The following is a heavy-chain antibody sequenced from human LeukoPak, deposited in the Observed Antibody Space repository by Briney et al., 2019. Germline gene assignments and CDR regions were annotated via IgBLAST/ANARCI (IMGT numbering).Heavy chain of an antibody. CDR2: IWYDGSNK. CDR1: GFTFSSYG. J-gene: IGHJ4*02. Sequence: PGGSLRLSCAASGFTFSSYGMHWVRQAPGKGLEGVAVIWYDGSNKYYADSVKGRFTISRDNSKNTLYLQMDSLRAEDTAVYYCAREGSSGWYFDYWGQGTLVTVSS. CDR3: AREGSSGWYFDY. V-gene: IGHV3-33*01. D-gene: IGHD6-19*01.